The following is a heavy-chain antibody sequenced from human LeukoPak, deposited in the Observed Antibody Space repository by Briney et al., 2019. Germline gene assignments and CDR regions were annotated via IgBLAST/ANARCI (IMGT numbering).Heavy chain of an antibody. V-gene: IGHV4-59*01. CDR1: GGSMNSYY. J-gene: IGHJ4*02. D-gene: IGHD4-17*01. Sequence: SETLSLTCTLSGGSMNSYYWSWIRQPPGEGLEWIGYISYSGNTNYNPSLNSRVAMSVDTSSNEYSLKLRSVTPADTAVYYCARAGPVPTSDGGPMADSWGQGTLVTVSS. CDR2: ISYSGNT. CDR3: ARAGPVPTSDGGPMADS.